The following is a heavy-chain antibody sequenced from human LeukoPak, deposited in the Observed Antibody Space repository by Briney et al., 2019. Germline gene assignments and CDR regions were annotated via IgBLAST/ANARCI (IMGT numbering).Heavy chain of an antibody. CDR3: ARGSQLLGFDAFDI. D-gene: IGHD2-2*01. CDR2: IIPILGIA. V-gene: IGHV1-69*02. J-gene: IGHJ3*02. CDR1: GGTFSSYT. Sequence: SVKVSCKASGGTFSSYTISWLRQAPGQGLEWMGRIIPILGIANYAQKFQGRVTITADKSTSTAYMELSSLRSEDTAVYYCARGSQLLGFDAFDIWGQGTMVTVSS.